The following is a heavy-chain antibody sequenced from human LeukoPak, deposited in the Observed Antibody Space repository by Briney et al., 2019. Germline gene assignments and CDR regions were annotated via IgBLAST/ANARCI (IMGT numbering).Heavy chain of an antibody. V-gene: IGHV4-39*07. Sequence: SETLSLTCTVSGGSISSSSYYWGWIRQPPGKGLEWIGSIYYSGSTYYNPSLKSRVTISVDTSKNQFSLKLSSVTAADTAVYYCASLYDFWSGAIDYWGRGTLVTVSS. D-gene: IGHD3-3*01. J-gene: IGHJ2*01. CDR3: ASLYDFWSGAIDY. CDR2: IYYSGST. CDR1: GGSISSSSYY.